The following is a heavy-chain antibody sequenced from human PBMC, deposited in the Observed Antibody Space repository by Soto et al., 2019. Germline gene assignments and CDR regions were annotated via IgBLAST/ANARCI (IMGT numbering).Heavy chain of an antibody. V-gene: IGHV3-30-3*01. D-gene: IGHD6-19*01. CDR1: GFTFSSYA. Sequence: GGSLRLSCAASGFTFSSYAMHWVRQAPGKGLEWVAVISYDGSNKYYADSVKGRFTISRDNSKNTLYLQMNSLRAEDTAVYYCAREPRAYSSGWYRHWYFDLWGRGTLVTVSS. CDR2: ISYDGSNK. J-gene: IGHJ2*01. CDR3: AREPRAYSSGWYRHWYFDL.